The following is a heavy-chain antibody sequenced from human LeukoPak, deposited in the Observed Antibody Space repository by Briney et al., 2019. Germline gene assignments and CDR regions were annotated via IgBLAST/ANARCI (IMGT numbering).Heavy chain of an antibody. Sequence: PSETLSLTCTVSGGSIRSYYWSWIRQPAEKGLEWIGRIYISGSTNYNPSLKSRVTMSVDTSKNQFPLKLSSVTAADTAVYYCARAPEFSSGWLLDYWGQGALVTVSS. CDR1: GGSIRSYY. CDR2: IYISGST. J-gene: IGHJ4*02. CDR3: ARAPEFSSGWLLDY. V-gene: IGHV4-4*07. D-gene: IGHD6-19*01.